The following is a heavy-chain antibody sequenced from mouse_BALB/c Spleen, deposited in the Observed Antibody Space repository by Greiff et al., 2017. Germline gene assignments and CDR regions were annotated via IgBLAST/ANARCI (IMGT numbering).Heavy chain of an antibody. CDR3: ARVIHYCGYRYFDD. Sequence: EVMLVESGGGLVQPGGSLRLSCATSGFTFTDYYMSWVRQPPGKALEWLGFISNKANGYTTEYSASVKGRFTISRDNSQSILYLQMNTLRAEDSATYYCARVIHYCGYRYFDDWGAGTTVTVSS. V-gene: IGHV7-3*02. CDR1: GFTFTDYY. CDR2: ISNKANGYTT. J-gene: IGHJ1*01. D-gene: IGHD1-2*01.